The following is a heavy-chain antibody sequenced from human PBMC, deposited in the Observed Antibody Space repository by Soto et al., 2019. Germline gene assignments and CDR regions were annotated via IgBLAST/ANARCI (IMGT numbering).Heavy chain of an antibody. CDR1: GFTFSSYA. V-gene: IGHV3-30-3*01. Sequence: QVQLVESGGGVVHPGRSLRLSCAASGFTFSSYAMHWVRQAPGKGLEWVAVISYDGSNKYYADYVKGRFTISRDKSKNTLYLQMNSLRAEDTAVYYCARAPLDGYLFDYWGQGTLVTVSS. J-gene: IGHJ4*02. D-gene: IGHD5-12*01. CDR3: ARAPLDGYLFDY. CDR2: ISYDGSNK.